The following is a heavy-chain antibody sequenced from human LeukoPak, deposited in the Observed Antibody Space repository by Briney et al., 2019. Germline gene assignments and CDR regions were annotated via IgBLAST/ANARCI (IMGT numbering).Heavy chain of an antibody. D-gene: IGHD2-2*01. V-gene: IGHV3-48*04. CDR2: ISSSGSTI. CDR1: GFTFGSYA. Sequence: GGSLRLSCAASGFTFGSYAMSWVRQAPGKGLEWVSYISSSGSTIYYADSVKGRFTISRDNAKNSLYLQMNSLRAEDTAVYYCARAYCSSTSCQTYYYYGMDVWGQGTTVTVSS. CDR3: ARAYCSSTSCQTYYYYGMDV. J-gene: IGHJ6*02.